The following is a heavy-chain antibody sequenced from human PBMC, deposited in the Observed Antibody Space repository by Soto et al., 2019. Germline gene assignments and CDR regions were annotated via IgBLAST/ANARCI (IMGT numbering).Heavy chain of an antibody. J-gene: IGHJ6*02. CDR1: GTIFSSYT. D-gene: IGHD3-16*01. CDR3: ARGLGGRMDD. Sequence: QVQLVQSGAEVKKPGSSVRVSCKASGTIFSSYTISWVRQAPGQGLEWMGRIIPILGETNSAQKLQGRVTLXADKSTNTAYMELNSLRLEDTALYYCARGLGGRMDDWGQGTTVTVSS. V-gene: IGHV1-69*08. CDR2: IIPILGET.